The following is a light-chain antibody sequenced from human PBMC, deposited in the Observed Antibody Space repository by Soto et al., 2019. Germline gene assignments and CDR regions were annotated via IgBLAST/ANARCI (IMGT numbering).Light chain of an antibody. Sequence: EIVLTQSPGTLSLSPGERATLSCRASQIISSNYVAWYQLKPGQAPRLLIYGASSRATGIPDRFSGSGSGTDFTLTIRRLEPEDFAVYSCQQYGGSPLLTFGGGTKVEIK. CDR3: QQYGGSPLLT. J-gene: IGKJ4*01. CDR2: GAS. CDR1: QIISSNY. V-gene: IGKV3-20*01.